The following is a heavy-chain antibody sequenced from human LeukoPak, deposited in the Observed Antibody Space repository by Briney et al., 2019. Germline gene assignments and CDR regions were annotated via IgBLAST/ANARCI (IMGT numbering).Heavy chain of an antibody. CDR1: GSTFSSNW. Sequence: PGGPLRFSCEASGSTFSSNWMHWVRKAPGKGLVWVARINSDESTSYADSVKGRFTISRDNAKNTLYLQMNSLRVDDTAVYYCVGIWQYFDYWGQGTLVTVSS. CDR2: INSDEST. J-gene: IGHJ4*02. V-gene: IGHV3-74*01. CDR3: VGIWQYFDY. D-gene: IGHD1-14*01.